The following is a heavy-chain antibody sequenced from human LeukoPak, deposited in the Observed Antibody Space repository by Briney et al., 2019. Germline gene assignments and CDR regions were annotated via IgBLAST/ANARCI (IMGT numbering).Heavy chain of an antibody. CDR3: AADLGRGSYKGDFDY. CDR2: TVVGSGNT. CDR1: GFTFSSSA. Sequence: SVKVSCKASGFTFSSSAMQWVRQARGQRLEWIGWTVVGSGNTNYAQEFQERVTITRDMSTSTAYMELSSLRSEDTAVYYCAADLGRGSYKGDFDYWGQGTLVTVSS. D-gene: IGHD1-26*01. V-gene: IGHV1-58*02. J-gene: IGHJ4*02.